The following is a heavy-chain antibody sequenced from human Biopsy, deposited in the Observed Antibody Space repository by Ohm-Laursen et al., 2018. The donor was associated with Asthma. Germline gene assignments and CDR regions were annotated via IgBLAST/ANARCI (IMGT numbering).Heavy chain of an antibody. CDR2: IYSGGTT. Sequence: GSLRLSCTASGFTVGNNYMNWVRQAPGKGLEWVSLIYSGGTTHYADSVKGRFTISRDSSKNTLHLQMNSLRPEDTAVYYCARDFSRAIMIGGGREHYFDFWGQGTLVTVSS. D-gene: IGHD3-16*01. CDR3: ARDFSRAIMIGGGREHYFDF. CDR1: GFTVGNNY. V-gene: IGHV3-66*02. J-gene: IGHJ4*01.